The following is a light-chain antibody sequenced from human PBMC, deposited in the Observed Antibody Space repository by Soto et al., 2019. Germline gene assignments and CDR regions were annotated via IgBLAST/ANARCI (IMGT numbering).Light chain of an antibody. CDR1: QPIASN. J-gene: IGKJ1*01. CDR2: GAS. CDR3: QQYHNWPPGT. V-gene: IGKV3-15*01. Sequence: EIVMTQSPATLSVSPGERATLSCRASQPIASNLAWYQQKPGQAPRLLIYGASTRATGIPARFSGSGSGTEFTLTISSLQSDAFAVFYCQQYHNWPPGTFGRGTKVEIK.